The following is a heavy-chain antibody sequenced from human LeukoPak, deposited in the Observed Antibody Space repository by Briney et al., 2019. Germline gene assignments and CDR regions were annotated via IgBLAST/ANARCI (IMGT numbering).Heavy chain of an antibody. CDR2: INHSGST. Sequence: SETLSLTCAVYGGSFSGYYWSWIRQPPGKGLEWIGEINHSGSTNYNPSLKSRVTISVDTSKNQFSLKLSSVTPPDTAVFYFSRSQKFYFFFRIDVWGPGTTVTVSS. J-gene: IGHJ6*02. CDR3: SRSQKFYFFFRIDV. V-gene: IGHV4-34*01. CDR1: GGSFSGYY.